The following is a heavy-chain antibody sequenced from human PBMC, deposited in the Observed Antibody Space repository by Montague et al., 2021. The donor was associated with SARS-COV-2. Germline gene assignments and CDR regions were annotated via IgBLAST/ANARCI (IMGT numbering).Heavy chain of an antibody. D-gene: IGHD3-10*01. V-gene: IGHV4-39*01. CDR1: GGSISSSSYY. CDR3: ARLRDGVVPSPILGVGPYYSYYYMDV. Sequence: ETLSLTCTVSGGSISSSSYYWGWIRQPPGKGLEWIGSIYYSGSTYYNPSLKSRVTISVDTSKNQFSLKLTSVAAADTAVYYCARLRDGVVPSPILGVGPYYSYYYMDVWGRGTTVTVSS. J-gene: IGHJ6*03. CDR2: IYYSGST.